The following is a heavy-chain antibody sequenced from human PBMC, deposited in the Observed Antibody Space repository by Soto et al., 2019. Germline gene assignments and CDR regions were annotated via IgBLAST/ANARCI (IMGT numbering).Heavy chain of an antibody. Sequence: GGSLSLSCAASGFTFSSYWMHWVRQAPGKGLVWVSRINSDGSSTSYADSVKGRFTLSRDNAKNTLYLQMNSLRDEDTAVYYCARGIQVNWFDPWGQGTLVTVSS. V-gene: IGHV3-74*01. J-gene: IGHJ5*02. CDR2: INSDGSST. CDR1: GFTFSSYW. CDR3: ARGIQVNWFDP.